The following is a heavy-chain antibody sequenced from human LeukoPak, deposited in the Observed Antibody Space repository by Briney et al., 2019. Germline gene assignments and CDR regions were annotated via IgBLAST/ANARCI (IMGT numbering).Heavy chain of an antibody. V-gene: IGHV3-74*01. J-gene: IGHJ4*02. CDR3: TRVGAATTRDY. D-gene: IGHD1-26*01. Sequence: GGSLRLSCAASGFTFSDYWMHWVRQTPGKGLVWVSRISTDGSTTTYADSVKGRFTISRDNAKNTLYLQMNSLRAEDTALYYCTRVGAATTRDYWGQGTLVTVSS. CDR2: ISTDGSTT. CDR1: GFTFSDYW.